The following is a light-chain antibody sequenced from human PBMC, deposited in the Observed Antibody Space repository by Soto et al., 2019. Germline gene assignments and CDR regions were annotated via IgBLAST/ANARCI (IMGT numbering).Light chain of an antibody. J-gene: IGKJ4*01. CDR2: GAS. V-gene: IGKV3-20*01. CDR3: QQYGDSPLT. Sequence: EIVLTQSPGTLSLSPGDRATLSCRASQSVSNNYLTWYQQKPGQAPRLLIYGASTRATGVPDRFSGSGSGADFTLTIISLEPEDFAVYYCQQYGDSPLTFGGGAKVEIK. CDR1: QSVSNNY.